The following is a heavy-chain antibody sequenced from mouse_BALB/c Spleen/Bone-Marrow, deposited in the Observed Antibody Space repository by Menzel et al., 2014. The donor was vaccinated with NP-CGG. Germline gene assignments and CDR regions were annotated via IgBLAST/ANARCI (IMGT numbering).Heavy chain of an antibody. Sequence: VQLQQPGPELVKPGASMKISCKASGYSFTACFIHWIKQGHVKSLEWIGRINPYNGATTYNQNFNDKASLTVDKSSSTAYMELHSLTSEDSAVYYCARRWSGAMDYWGQGTSVAVSS. D-gene: IGHD2-3*01. CDR1: GYSFTACF. J-gene: IGHJ4*01. CDR3: ARRWSGAMDY. CDR2: INPYNGAT. V-gene: IGHV1-37*01.